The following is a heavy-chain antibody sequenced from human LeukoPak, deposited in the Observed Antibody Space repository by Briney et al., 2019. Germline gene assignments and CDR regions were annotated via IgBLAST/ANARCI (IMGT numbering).Heavy chain of an antibody. CDR2: INHSGST. D-gene: IGHD3-3*01. Sequence: KTSETLSLTCAVHGGSFSGYYWSWIRQPPGKGLEWIGEINHSGSTNYNPSLMSRVTISVDTSKNQFSLKLSSVTAADTAVYYCARGHGITIFGVVRSYNWFDPWGQGTLVTVSS. CDR1: GGSFSGYY. CDR3: ARGHGITIFGVVRSYNWFDP. J-gene: IGHJ5*02. V-gene: IGHV4-34*01.